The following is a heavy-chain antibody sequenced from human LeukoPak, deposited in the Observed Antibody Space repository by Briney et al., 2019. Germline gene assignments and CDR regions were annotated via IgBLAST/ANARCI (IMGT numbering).Heavy chain of an antibody. CDR2: INPSGGST. CDR3: ARDVAGYSSGWYFDY. D-gene: IGHD6-19*01. J-gene: IGHJ4*02. CDR1: GYTFTSCY. Sequence: ASVKVSCKASGYTFTSCYMHWVRQAPGQGLEWMGIINPSGGSTSYAQKFQGRVTMTRDTSTSTVYMELSSLRSEDTAVYYCARDVAGYSSGWYFDYWGQGTLVTVSS. V-gene: IGHV1-46*01.